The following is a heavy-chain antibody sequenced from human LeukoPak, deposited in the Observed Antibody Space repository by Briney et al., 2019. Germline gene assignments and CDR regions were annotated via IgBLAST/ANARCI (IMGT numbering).Heavy chain of an antibody. D-gene: IGHD5-24*01. CDR2: INSNSGRT. Sequence: ASVKVSCKASGYTFTGYYMNWVRQAPGQGLEWMGWINSNSGRTNYAQNFQGRVTMTRDPSISTAYMELSGLTSNDTAVYYCARDHRRDGYNFHYFDYWGQGTLVTVSS. J-gene: IGHJ4*02. V-gene: IGHV1-2*02. CDR3: ARDHRRDGYNFHYFDY. CDR1: GYTFTGYY.